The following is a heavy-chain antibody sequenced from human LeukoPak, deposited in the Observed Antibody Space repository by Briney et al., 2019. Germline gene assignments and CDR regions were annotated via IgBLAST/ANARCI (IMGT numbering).Heavy chain of an antibody. CDR2: INQDGSER. CDR3: ARDGIDY. CDR1: GFISSNYW. D-gene: IGHD1-26*01. Sequence: GGSLRLSCAASGFISSNYWMSWVRQAPGKGLEWVANINQDGSERYYGDSVKGRFTISRDDAKNSVNLQMNSLRAEDTAVYYCARDGIDYWGQGTLVTVSS. J-gene: IGHJ4*02. V-gene: IGHV3-7*04.